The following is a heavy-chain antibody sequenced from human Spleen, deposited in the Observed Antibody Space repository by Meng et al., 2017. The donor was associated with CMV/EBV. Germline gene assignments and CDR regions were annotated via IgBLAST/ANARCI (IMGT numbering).Heavy chain of an antibody. CDR1: GFTFSTYG. D-gene: IGHD1-26*01. J-gene: IGHJ6*02. V-gene: IGHV3-30*02. CDR3: AKAGGRGYYYYDMDV. CDR2: IRYDGIKR. Sequence: GGSLRLSCAASGFTFSTYGMHWVRQAPGKGLEWVAFIRYDGIKRYYADSVKGRFTFSRDNSKNTVYLQMNSLRAEDTAVYYCAKAGGRGYYYYDMDVWGQGTTVTVSS.